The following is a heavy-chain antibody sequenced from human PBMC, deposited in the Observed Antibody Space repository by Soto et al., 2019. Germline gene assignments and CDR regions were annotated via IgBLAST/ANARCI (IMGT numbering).Heavy chain of an antibody. CDR2: ISSSGSTI. CDR1: GFTFSDYY. D-gene: IGHD2-8*01. V-gene: IGHV3-11*01. J-gene: IGHJ4*02. CDR3: ARDGSDCTNGVCPVYYFDY. Sequence: GGSLRLSCAASGFTFSDYYMSWIRQAPGKGLEWVSYISSSGSTIYYADSVKGRFTISRDNAKNSLYLQMNSLRAEDTAVYYCARDGSDCTNGVCPVYYFDYWGQGTLVTVSS.